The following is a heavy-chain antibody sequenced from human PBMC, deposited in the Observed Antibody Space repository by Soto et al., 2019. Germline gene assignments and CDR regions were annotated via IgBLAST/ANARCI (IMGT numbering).Heavy chain of an antibody. CDR1: GFTFSSYG. CDR2: ISYDGSNK. Sequence: PGGSLRLSCAASGFTFSSYGMHWVRQAPGKGLEWVAVISYDGSNKYYADSVKGRFTISRDNSKNTLYLQMNSLRAEDTAVYYCAKELSIAARPNDYWGQGTLVTVSS. V-gene: IGHV3-30*18. CDR3: AKELSIAARPNDY. D-gene: IGHD6-6*01. J-gene: IGHJ4*02.